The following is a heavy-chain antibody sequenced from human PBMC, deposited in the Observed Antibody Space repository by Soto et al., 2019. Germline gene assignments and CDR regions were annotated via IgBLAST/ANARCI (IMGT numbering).Heavy chain of an antibody. CDR3: ARVFDTYGSGSFLYYMDV. CDR1: GYTFTSYV. V-gene: IGHV1-18*01. D-gene: IGHD3-10*01. J-gene: IGHJ6*03. Sequence: ASVKVSCKASGYTFTSYVISWVRQAPGQGFEWMGWISAYNSNTNYAQKLQGRVNMTTDTSTSTAYMELRSLRSDDTAVYYCARVFDTYGSGSFLYYMDVWGKGTTVTVSS. CDR2: ISAYNSNT.